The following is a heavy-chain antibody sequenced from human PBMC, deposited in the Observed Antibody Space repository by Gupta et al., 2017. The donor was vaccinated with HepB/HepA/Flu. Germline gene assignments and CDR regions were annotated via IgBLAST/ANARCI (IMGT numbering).Heavy chain of an antibody. V-gene: IGHV3-30*18. CDR1: GFTFSSYG. CDR2: ISYDGSNK. Sequence: QVQLVESGGGVVQPGRSLRLSCAASGFTFSSYGMHWVRQAPGKGLEWVAVISYDGSNKYYADSVKGRFTISRDNSKNTLYLQMNSLRAEDTAVYYCAKEGGYCSGGSCPSLDYWGQGTLVTVSS. CDR3: AKEGGYCSGGSCPSLDY. J-gene: IGHJ4*02. D-gene: IGHD2-15*01.